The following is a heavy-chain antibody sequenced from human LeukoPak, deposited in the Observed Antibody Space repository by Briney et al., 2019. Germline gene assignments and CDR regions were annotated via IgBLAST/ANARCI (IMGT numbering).Heavy chain of an antibody. CDR2: INWNGGST. CDR1: GFTFDDYG. V-gene: IGHV3-20*04. Sequence: GGSLRLSCAASGFTFDDYGMSWVRQAPGKGLEWVSGINWNGGSTGCADSVKGRFTISRDNAKNSLYLQMNSLRAEDTALYYCARGGAGWELLWGGYFDYWGQGTLVTVSS. J-gene: IGHJ4*02. CDR3: ARGGAGWELLWGGYFDY. D-gene: IGHD1-26*01.